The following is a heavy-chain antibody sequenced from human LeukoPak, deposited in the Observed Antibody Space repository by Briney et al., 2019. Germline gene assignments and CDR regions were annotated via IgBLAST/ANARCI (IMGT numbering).Heavy chain of an antibody. CDR2: IYYSGST. J-gene: IGHJ6*03. D-gene: IGHD6-19*01. V-gene: IGHV4-39*07. CDR1: GGSISSSSYY. Sequence: ASETLSLTCTVSGGSISSSSYYWGWIRQPPGKGLEWIGSIYYSGSTYYNPSLKSRVTISVDTSKNQFSLKLSSVTAADTAVYYCASRAVAGTRRSSYYYYYMDVWGKGTTVTISS. CDR3: ASRAVAGTRRSSYYYYYMDV.